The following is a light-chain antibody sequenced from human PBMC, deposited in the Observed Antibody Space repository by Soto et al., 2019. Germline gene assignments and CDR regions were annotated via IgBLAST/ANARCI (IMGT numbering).Light chain of an antibody. CDR1: QNVNNR. CDR3: QHFNSWPLL. CDR2: GAS. V-gene: IGKV3-15*01. J-gene: IGKJ1*01. Sequence: EMVMTQSPAMLSVSPGERATLSYRASQNVNNRLAWYQQKAGQPPRLLIYGASTRATGIPARFSGSGSGTEFTLTISSLQSEDFAVYYCQHFNSWPLLFGQGTKVDIK.